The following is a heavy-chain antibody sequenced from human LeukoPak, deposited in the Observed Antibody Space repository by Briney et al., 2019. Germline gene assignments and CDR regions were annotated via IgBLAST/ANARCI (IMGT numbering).Heavy chain of an antibody. CDR2: IYYSGST. Sequence: SETLSLTCTVSGGSISSRGYYWGWIRQPPGKGLEWIASIYYSGSTYYNPSLKSRVTISIDTSKNQFSLKLSSVTAADTAVYYCGGGPVADYYFDYWGQGTLVTVSS. D-gene: IGHD6-19*01. J-gene: IGHJ4*02. CDR3: GGGPVADYYFDY. V-gene: IGHV4-39*01. CDR1: GGSISSRGYY.